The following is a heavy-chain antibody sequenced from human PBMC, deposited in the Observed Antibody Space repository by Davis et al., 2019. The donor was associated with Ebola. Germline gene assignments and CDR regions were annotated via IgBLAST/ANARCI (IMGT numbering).Heavy chain of an antibody. J-gene: IGHJ6*03. V-gene: IGHV3-23*01. CDR1: GFTFSTYA. Sequence: PGGSLRPSCAASGFTFSTYAMSWVRQAPGKGLEWVSAISGSGGSTHYADSVKGRFTISRDNSMNTVYLQMNSLTGEDTAVYYCVNPLYYYYNMDVWGKGTTVTVSS. CDR3: VNPLYYYYNMDV. CDR2: ISGSGGST. D-gene: IGHD3-16*02.